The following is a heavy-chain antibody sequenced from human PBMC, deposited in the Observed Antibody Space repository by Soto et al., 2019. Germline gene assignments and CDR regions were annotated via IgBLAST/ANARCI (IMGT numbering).Heavy chain of an antibody. CDR1: GDSVSSYSAA. CDR3: VRDRYSSSGWFDP. J-gene: IGHJ5*02. D-gene: IGHD3-10*01. Sequence: SQTLSLTCAISGDSVSSYSAAWNWIRQSPSGGLEWLGRTYYRSRFFSDYAESVKSRIVINPDTSKNQFSLQLKSVAPEDTAVYYCVRDRYSSSGWFDPWGQGTPVTVSS. V-gene: IGHV6-1*01. CDR2: TYYRSRFFS.